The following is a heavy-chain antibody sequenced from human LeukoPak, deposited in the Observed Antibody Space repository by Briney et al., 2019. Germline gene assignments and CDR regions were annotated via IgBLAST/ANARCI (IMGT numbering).Heavy chain of an antibody. CDR1: GYTFTGYY. D-gene: IGHD6-6*01. V-gene: IGHV1-2*06. CDR2: INPNSGGT. J-gene: IGHJ4*02. CDR3: ASNRAARPEDLDY. Sequence: GASVKVSCKASGYTFTGYYMHWVRQAPGQGLEWMGRINPNSGGTNYAQKFQGRVTMTRDTSISTAYMELSRLRSDDTAVYYCASNRAARPEDLDYWGQGTLVTVSS.